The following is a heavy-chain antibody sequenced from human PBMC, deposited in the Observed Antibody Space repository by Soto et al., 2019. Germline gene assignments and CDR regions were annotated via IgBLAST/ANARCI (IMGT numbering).Heavy chain of an antibody. V-gene: IGHV3-9*01. D-gene: IGHD6-13*01. J-gene: IGHJ4*02. CDR2: ISWNSGSI. CDR1: GFTFDDYA. Sequence: GGSLRLSCAASGFTFDDYAMHWVRQAPGKGLEWVSGISWNSGSIGYADSVKGRFTISRDNAKNSLYLQMNSLRAEDTALYYCAKGHAPGIAAAGSHYFDYWGQGTLVTVSS. CDR3: AKGHAPGIAAAGSHYFDY.